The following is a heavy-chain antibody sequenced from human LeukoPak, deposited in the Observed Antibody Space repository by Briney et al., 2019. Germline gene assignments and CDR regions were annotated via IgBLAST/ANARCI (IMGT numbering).Heavy chain of an antibody. CDR1: GFTFSSYE. D-gene: IGHD2-2*01. V-gene: IGHV3-48*03. CDR2: ISSSGSTI. CDR3: ARESCSTTSCYGGMDAFDI. J-gene: IGHJ3*02. Sequence: GGSLRLSCAASGFTFSSYEMNWVRQAPGKGLEWVSHISSSGSTIDYADSVKGRFTISRDNAKNSLYLQMNSLRAEDTAVYYCARESCSTTSCYGGMDAFDIWGQGTMVTVSS.